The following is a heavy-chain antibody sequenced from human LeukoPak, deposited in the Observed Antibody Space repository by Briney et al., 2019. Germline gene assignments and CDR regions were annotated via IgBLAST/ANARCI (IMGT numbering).Heavy chain of an antibody. Sequence: GESLEISCKGSGYSFTSYWIGWVRQMPGKGLEWMGIIYPGDSDTSYSPSFQGQVPISADKSISTAYLQWSSLKASDTAMYYCARHPMATDAFDIWGQGTMVTVSS. V-gene: IGHV5-51*01. CDR1: GYSFTSYW. CDR3: ARHPMATDAFDI. J-gene: IGHJ3*02. D-gene: IGHD5-24*01. CDR2: IYPGDSDT.